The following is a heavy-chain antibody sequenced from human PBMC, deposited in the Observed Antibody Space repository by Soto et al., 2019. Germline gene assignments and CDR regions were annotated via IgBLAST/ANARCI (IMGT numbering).Heavy chain of an antibody. CDR2: ISYDGSNK. J-gene: IGHJ5*02. D-gene: IGHD4-17*01. V-gene: IGHV3-30-3*01. CDR3: ARELNDYGDYANWFDP. CDR1: GFTFSSYA. Sequence: GGTLRLSCAASGFTFSSYAMHWVRQAPGKGLEWVAVISYDGSNKYYADSVKGRFTISRDNSKNTLYLQMNSLRAEDTAVYYYARELNDYGDYANWFDPWGQGTLVTVSS.